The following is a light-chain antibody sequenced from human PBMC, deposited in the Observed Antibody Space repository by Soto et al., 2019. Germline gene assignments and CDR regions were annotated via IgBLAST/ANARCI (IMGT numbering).Light chain of an antibody. CDR3: CSYAGRPRYV. CDR2: DVS. J-gene: IGLJ1*01. CDR1: SSDVGTYNY. Sequence: QSALTQPRSVSGSLGQSVTISCTGTSSDVGTYNYVSWYQHHPGKAPKVMIYDVSERPSGVADRFSGSKSGNPASLTISGFQAGDEADYYCCSYAGRPRYVLGTGTKLTVL. V-gene: IGLV2-11*01.